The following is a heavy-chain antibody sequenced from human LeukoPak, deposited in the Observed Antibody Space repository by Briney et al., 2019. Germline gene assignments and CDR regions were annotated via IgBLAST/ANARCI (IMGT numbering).Heavy chain of an antibody. CDR3: AGSYSSSSTVVFYFDY. J-gene: IGHJ4*02. CDR1: GGSISSYY. D-gene: IGHD6-6*01. CDR2: IYYSGST. Sequence: SETLSLTCTVSGGSISSYYWSWIRQPPGKGLEWIGYIYYSGSTNYHPSLKSRVTISVDTSKNQFSLKLSSVTAADTAVYYCAGSYSSSSTVVFYFDYWGQGTLVTVSS. V-gene: IGHV4-59*01.